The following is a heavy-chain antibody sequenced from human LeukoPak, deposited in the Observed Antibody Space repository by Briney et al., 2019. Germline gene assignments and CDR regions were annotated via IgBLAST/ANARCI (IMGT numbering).Heavy chain of an antibody. CDR1: GFTFSTSA. D-gene: IGHD1-26*01. J-gene: IGHJ6*03. Sequence: GGSLRLSCAASGFTFSTSAMNWVRQAPGKGLEWVSSINNVRSHIYYADSVRGRFTISRDNSKNTLYLQMNSLRAEDTAVYYCAKDQSGSYAGYYYYYYMDVWGKGTTVTVSS. CDR2: INNVRSHI. CDR3: AKDQSGSYAGYYYYYYMDV. V-gene: IGHV3-21*01.